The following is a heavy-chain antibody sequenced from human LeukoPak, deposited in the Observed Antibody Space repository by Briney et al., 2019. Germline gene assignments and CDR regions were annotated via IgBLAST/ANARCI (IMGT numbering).Heavy chain of an antibody. Sequence: NPSESLSLTCTVSGGSISSGGYYWRWIRQHPGKGLEWIGYIYYSGSTYYNPSLKSRVTISVDTSKNQFSLKLSSVTAADTAVYYCARGGPRYFDWYQHDYWGQGTLVTVSS. V-gene: IGHV4-31*03. D-gene: IGHD3-9*01. CDR3: ARGGPRYFDWYQHDY. J-gene: IGHJ4*02. CDR2: IYYSGST. CDR1: GGSISSGGYY.